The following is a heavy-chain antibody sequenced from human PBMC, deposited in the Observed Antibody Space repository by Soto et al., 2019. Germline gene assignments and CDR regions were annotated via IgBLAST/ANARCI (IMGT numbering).Heavy chain of an antibody. CDR3: AKSGSFFRTSFGYFDY. CDR2: INPNSGGT. D-gene: IGHD1-26*01. CDR1: GFTFTGQY. J-gene: IGHJ4*02. Sequence: ASVKVSCKASGFTFTGQYIHWVRQAPGQGLEWMGWINPNSGGTSYAQKFQGRVTMTRDTSITTAYMELSRLSSDDTAVYYCAKSGSFFRTSFGYFDYWGQGTLVTVSS. V-gene: IGHV1-2*02.